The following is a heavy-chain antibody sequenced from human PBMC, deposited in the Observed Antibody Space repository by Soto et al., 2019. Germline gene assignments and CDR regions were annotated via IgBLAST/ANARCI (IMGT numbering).Heavy chain of an antibody. D-gene: IGHD3-10*01. V-gene: IGHV3-23*01. CDR1: GFTFATSA. Sequence: PGGSLRLSCAASGFTFATSAMNWVRQGPGEGLEWVSSINPGGTSPYYADSVKGRFAISRDNSKNTLYLHMHNLRAEDTAVYFCVTSGIIRGRFDSWGQGALVTVSS. CDR2: INPGGTSP. J-gene: IGHJ5*01. CDR3: VTSGIIRGRFDS.